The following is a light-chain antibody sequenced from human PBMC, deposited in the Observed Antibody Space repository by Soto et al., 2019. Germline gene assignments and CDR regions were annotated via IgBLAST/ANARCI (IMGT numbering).Light chain of an antibody. CDR3: QQYYSYPIT. J-gene: IGKJ5*01. V-gene: IGKV3-15*01. CDR2: GAS. CDR1: QSVSSY. Sequence: EIVLTQSPATLSLSPGERAIFSCRASQSVSSYLAWYQQKPGQAPRLLFFGASTRATGVPARFSGSGSWTEFTLTISCLQSEDFATYYCQQYYSYPITFGQGTRLEIK.